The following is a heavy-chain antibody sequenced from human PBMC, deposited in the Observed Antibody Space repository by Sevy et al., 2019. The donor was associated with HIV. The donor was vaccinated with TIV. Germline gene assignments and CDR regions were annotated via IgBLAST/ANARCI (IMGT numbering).Heavy chain of an antibody. D-gene: IGHD5-18*01. Sequence: GGSLRLSCAASGFTFSSYGMHWVRQAPGKGLEWVAFIRYDGSNKYYADSVKGRFTISRDNSKNTLYLQMNSLRVEDTAVYYCAKEYSYGYYFDYWGQGTLVTVSS. CDR2: IRYDGSNK. CDR1: GFTFSSYG. V-gene: IGHV3-30*02. J-gene: IGHJ4*02. CDR3: AKEYSYGYYFDY.